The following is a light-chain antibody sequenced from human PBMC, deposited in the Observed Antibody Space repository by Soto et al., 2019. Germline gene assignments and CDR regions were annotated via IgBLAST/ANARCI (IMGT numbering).Light chain of an antibody. V-gene: IGKV3-11*01. Sequence: EIVLTQSPATLSLSPGERATLSCRASQTITTYLAWYQQKPGQPPRLLIYGASNRATGIPARFSGSGSVTDFTLTISILEPEDFAVYYCQQRSNWPANFGQGTRLEIK. CDR1: QTITTY. J-gene: IGKJ5*01. CDR2: GAS. CDR3: QQRSNWPAN.